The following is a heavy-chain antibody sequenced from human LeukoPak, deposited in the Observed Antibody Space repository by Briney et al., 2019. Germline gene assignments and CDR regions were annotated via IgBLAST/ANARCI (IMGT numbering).Heavy chain of an antibody. CDR3: ARDWVYKIDY. CDR1: GFTFSSYV. J-gene: IGHJ4*02. CDR2: ISHDGII. V-gene: IGHV3-74*01. D-gene: IGHD5-24*01. Sequence: AGGSLRLSCETAGFTFSSYVMHWVRRTPGKGLVWVSRISHDGIISYADPVKGRFTISRDNAKNTLILQMNSLRVEDTAVYYCARDWVYKIDYWGRGTLVTVSS.